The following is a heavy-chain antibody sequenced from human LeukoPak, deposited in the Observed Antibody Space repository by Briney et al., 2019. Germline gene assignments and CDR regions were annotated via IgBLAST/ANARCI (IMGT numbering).Heavy chain of an antibody. CDR2: ISSDGTNK. V-gene: IGHV3-30*04. J-gene: IGHJ5*02. CDR1: RFTFRNYA. D-gene: IGHD3-10*01. Sequence: PGGSLRLSCAASRFTFRNYAMHWVRQAPGKGLEWVAVISSDGTNKDYADSVKGRFSISRDNSKNTLYLQMNRLRADGTAVYYCARDRSQEFDPWGQGTLVTVSS. CDR3: ARDRSQEFDP.